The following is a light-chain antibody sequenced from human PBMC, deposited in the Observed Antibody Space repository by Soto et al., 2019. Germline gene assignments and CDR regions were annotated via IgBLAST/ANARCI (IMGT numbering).Light chain of an antibody. CDR2: WAS. Sequence: DIVMTQSPDSLAVSLGERATINCKSSQSVLYSSNNKNYLAWYQQKPGQPPKLLISWASARESGVPDRFSGSGSGTDFTLTISSLQAEDVAVYYCQQYSSTPSWTFGQGTKVEIK. CDR3: QQYSSTPSWT. CDR1: QSVLYSSNNKNY. J-gene: IGKJ1*01. V-gene: IGKV4-1*01.